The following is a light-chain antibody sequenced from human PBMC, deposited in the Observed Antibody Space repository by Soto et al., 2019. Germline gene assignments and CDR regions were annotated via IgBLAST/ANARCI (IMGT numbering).Light chain of an antibody. V-gene: IGKV4-1*01. CDR2: WAS. J-gene: IGKJ2*01. Sequence: DIVMTQSPDSLAVSLGERATINCKSSQSVLYSSNNKNYLAWYQQRPGQPPKLRIYWASTRESGVPDRFSGSGSGTDFTLTITSLQAEDGAVYYCQQYESTPPTFGQGTKLEIK. CDR1: QSVLYSSNNKNY. CDR3: QQYESTPPT.